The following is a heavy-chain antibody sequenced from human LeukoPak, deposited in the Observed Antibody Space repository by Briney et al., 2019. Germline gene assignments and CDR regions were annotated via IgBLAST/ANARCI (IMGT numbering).Heavy chain of an antibody. D-gene: IGHD2-2*01. Sequence: ASVKVSCKASGYTFTGFHIHWVRQAPGQGLEWMGWINPNSGGTNYAQKFQGRVTMTRDTSISTAYMELSRLRSDDTAVYYCARVIKPIGYCSSTSCYGPQADYWGQGTLVTVSS. CDR2: INPNSGGT. V-gene: IGHV1-2*02. J-gene: IGHJ4*02. CDR1: GYTFTGFH. CDR3: ARVIKPIGYCSSTSCYGPQADY.